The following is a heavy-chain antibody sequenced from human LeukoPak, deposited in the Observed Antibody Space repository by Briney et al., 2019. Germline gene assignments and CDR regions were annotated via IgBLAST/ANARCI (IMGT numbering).Heavy chain of an antibody. CDR2: IYHSGST. CDR3: ARDRNVFLRGGYFDY. D-gene: IGHD2-15*01. CDR1: GYSISSGYY. J-gene: IGHJ4*02. Sequence: SETLSLTCTVSGYSISSGYYWGWIRQPPGKGLEWIGSIYHSGSTYYNPSLKSRVTISVDTSKNQFSLKLSSVTAADTAVYYCARDRNVFLRGGYFDYWGQGTLVTVSS. V-gene: IGHV4-38-2*02.